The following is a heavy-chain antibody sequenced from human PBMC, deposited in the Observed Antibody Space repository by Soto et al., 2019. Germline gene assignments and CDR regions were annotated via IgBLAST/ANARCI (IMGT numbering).Heavy chain of an antibody. D-gene: IGHD1-1*01. V-gene: IGHV1-18*01. J-gene: IGHJ4*02. CDR1: GYAFTTYG. Sequence: QVNLVQSGAEVKKPGASVKVSCKGSGYAFTTYGITWVRQAPGQGLEWMGWISAHNGNTNYAQKLQGRVTVTRYTSTSTAYMELRSLRSDDTAGYYCARGRYGDYWGQGALVTVSS. CDR3: ARGRYGDY. CDR2: ISAHNGNT.